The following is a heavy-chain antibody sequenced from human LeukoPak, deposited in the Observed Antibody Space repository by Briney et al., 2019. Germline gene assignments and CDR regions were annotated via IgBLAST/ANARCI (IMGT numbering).Heavy chain of an antibody. CDR1: GFTFRGYS. CDR3: IPYGSGSYSADY. D-gene: IGHD3-10*01. Sequence: GGSLRLSCAASGFTFRGYSMNWVRQAPGKGLEWVGRIKRKSDGGTTDYAAPVKGRFTISRDDSKNTLYLQMNSLKTEDTAVYYCIPYGSGSYSADYWGQGTLVTVSS. CDR2: IKRKSDGGTT. J-gene: IGHJ4*02. V-gene: IGHV3-15*01.